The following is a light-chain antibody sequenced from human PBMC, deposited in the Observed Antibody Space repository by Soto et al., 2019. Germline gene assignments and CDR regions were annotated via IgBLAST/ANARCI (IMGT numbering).Light chain of an antibody. CDR2: YIS. Sequence: EIVLAQSPCTLSLSPGESATLSCRASQSAGNFLAWYQQKPGQAPRLLIYYISTRATGIPARFSGSGSGTEFTLTINSLQSEDSAVYYCQQYGSSPFTFGGGTKVDIK. CDR3: QQYGSSPFT. J-gene: IGKJ4*01. CDR1: QSAGNF. V-gene: IGKV3-20*01.